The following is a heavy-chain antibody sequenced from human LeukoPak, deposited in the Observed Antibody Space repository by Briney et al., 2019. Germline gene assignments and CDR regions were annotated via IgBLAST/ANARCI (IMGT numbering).Heavy chain of an antibody. D-gene: IGHD2-21*01. CDR2: FDPEDGET. CDR1: VYTLTELS. CDR3: AAYYCGGDCYFLGAFDI. V-gene: IGHV1-24*01. J-gene: IGHJ3*02. Sequence: ASGKVCCKVSVYTLTELSMHWVRQAPGKGLEWMGGFDPEDGETIYAQKFQGRVTMTEDTSTDTAYMELSSLRSEDTAAYYCAAYYCGGDCYFLGAFDIRGQGTMVTVSS.